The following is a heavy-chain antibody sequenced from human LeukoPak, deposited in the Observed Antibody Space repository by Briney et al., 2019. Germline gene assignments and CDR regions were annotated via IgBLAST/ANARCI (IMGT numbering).Heavy chain of an antibody. J-gene: IGHJ5*02. CDR2: ISTYNGNT. D-gene: IGHD3-22*01. Sequence: ASVKVSCKASGYTFTAYGITWVRQAPGQGPEWMGWISTYNGNTNYVQNLQGRVTMTTDTSTSTAYMELRSLRSDDTAVYYCARSTTNYCYDSSGLSPSSFDPWGQGTLVTVSS. CDR3: ARSTTNYCYDSSGLSPSSFDP. CDR1: GYTFTAYG. V-gene: IGHV1-18*01.